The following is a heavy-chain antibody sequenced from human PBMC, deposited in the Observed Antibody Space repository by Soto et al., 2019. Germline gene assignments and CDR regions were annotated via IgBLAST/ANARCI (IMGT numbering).Heavy chain of an antibody. D-gene: IGHD1-26*01. CDR1: GYSFTNYY. J-gene: IGHJ5*02. V-gene: IGHV1-46*01. CDR2: INPSGGST. CDR3: GRVGSGSFYRCFDP. Sequence: PSGKVSCRASGYSFTNYYMHWVRQAPGQGLEWMGTINPSGGSTSYAQKFQGRVTMTRDTSTSTVCREGKSRSSGDTAGYYCGRVGSGSFYRCFDPWGQGTVVTASS.